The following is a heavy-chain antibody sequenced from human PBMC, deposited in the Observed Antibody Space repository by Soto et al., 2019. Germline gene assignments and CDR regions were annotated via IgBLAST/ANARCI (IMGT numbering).Heavy chain of an antibody. CDR1: GFTFSSYS. CDR2: ITSSSAFL. V-gene: IGHV3-21*01. D-gene: IGHD1-7*01. J-gene: IGHJ4*02. CDR3: ARETASGTTNLDY. Sequence: PGGSLRLSCAASGFTFSSYSMNWVRQAPGKGLEWVSSITSSSAFLYYADSLKGRFTISRDNARNSLYLQMHSLRAEDTAVYYCARETASGTTNLDYWGQGT.